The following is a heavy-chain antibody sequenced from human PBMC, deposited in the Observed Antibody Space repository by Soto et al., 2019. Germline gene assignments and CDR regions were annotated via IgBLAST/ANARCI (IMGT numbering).Heavy chain of an antibody. D-gene: IGHD2-8*02. J-gene: IGHJ5*02. V-gene: IGHV3-23*01. CDR1: GFTISTYA. CDR3: AKDAVYRDGLWRMDS. Sequence: GGSLRLSCAASGFTISTYAMTWVRQAPGKGLECVSGVTGSGSQIYYADSVKGRFTISKDNSKNTLYLQMSSLREEDAALYYCAKDAVYRDGLWRMDSWGQGTLVTVSS. CDR2: VTGSGSQI.